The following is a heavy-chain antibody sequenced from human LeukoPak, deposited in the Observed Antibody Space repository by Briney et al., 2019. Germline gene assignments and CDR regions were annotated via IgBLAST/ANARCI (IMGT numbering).Heavy chain of an antibody. CDR3: ARHGRERASRNQGDAFDI. D-gene: IGHD3-16*01. CDR2: IDPSGST. V-gene: IGHV4-4*09. J-gene: IGHJ3*02. CDR1: GASINNYF. Sequence: SETLSLTCTVSGASINNYFWSWIRQSPGKGLEWIGNIDPSGSTSYNPSLDNRVTVSVDTSKNHFSLRVESVTAADTAVYFCARHGRERASRNQGDAFDIWGPGTVVTVSS.